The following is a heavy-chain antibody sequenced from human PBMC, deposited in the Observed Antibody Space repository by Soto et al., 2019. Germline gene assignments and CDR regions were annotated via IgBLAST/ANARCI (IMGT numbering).Heavy chain of an antibody. V-gene: IGHV1-69*12. D-gene: IGHD5-12*01. J-gene: IGHJ4*02. CDR3: VRVVAIPGYPDN. Sequence: QVQLVQSGAEVRQPASSVKVSCKTSGGTFSSYAISWVRQAPGQGLEWMGGIVPIVDTSTYAQKLQGRVTITADEATRTVYMELSSLRSDDTAVYYCVRVVAIPGYPDNWGQGTLVTVSS. CDR2: IVPIVDTS. CDR1: GGTFSSYA.